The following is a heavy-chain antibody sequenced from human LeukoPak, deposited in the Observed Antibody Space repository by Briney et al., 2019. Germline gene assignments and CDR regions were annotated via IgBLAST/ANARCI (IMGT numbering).Heavy chain of an antibody. CDR3: AITYYYDSSGYYY. D-gene: IGHD3-22*01. V-gene: IGHV4-39*01. CDR2: IYYSGST. J-gene: IGHJ4*02. CDR1: GGSISSSSYY. Sequence: SETLSLTCTVYGGSISSSSYYWGWIRQPPGKGLEWIGSIYYSGSTYYNPSLKSRVTISVDTSKNQFSLKLSSVTAADTAVYYCAITYYYDSSGYYYWGQGTLVTVSS.